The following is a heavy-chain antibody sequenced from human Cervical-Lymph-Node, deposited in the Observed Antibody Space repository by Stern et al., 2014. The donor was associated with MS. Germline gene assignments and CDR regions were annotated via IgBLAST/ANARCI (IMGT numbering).Heavy chain of an antibody. CDR3: ARDQGGIADS. CDR2: LTPRFGTS. Sequence: QVQLVQSGAEVKKPGSSVKVSCKASGGSFSMDTISWVRQAPGQGLEWMGGLTPRFGTSNYAQKFQGRVTTTADVSTSTAYMELTSLRSEDTAVYFCARDQGGIADSWGQGTLVIVSS. D-gene: IGHD6-13*01. CDR1: GGSFSMDT. V-gene: IGHV1-69*01. J-gene: IGHJ4*02.